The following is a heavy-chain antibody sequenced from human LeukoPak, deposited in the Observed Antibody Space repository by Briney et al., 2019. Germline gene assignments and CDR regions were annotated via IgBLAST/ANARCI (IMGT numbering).Heavy chain of an antibody. Sequence: GGSLRLSCAASGFTFSSYAMTWVRQAPGKGLEWVPAISGSGGSTYYADSVKGRFTISRDNSKNTLYLQMNSLRAEDTAVYYCAKDSGSYYFRDSYFDYWGQGTLVTVSS. V-gene: IGHV3-23*01. CDR3: AKDSGSYYFRDSYFDY. D-gene: IGHD1-26*01. CDR2: ISGSGGST. CDR1: GFTFSSYA. J-gene: IGHJ4*02.